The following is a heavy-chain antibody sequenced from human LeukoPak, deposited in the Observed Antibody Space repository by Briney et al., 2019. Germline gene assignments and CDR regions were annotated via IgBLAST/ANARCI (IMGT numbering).Heavy chain of an antibody. V-gene: IGHV4-34*01. CDR1: GGSFSDYY. J-gene: IGHJ4*02. Sequence: PSETLSLTCAVYGGSFSDYYWSWIRQSPGKGLEWIGEVNHSGSTNYNPSLKSRVTISIDTSKNQFSLKLSSVTAADTAVYYCARWAGLRGNYYYDYWGQGTLVTVSS. D-gene: IGHD5-24*01. CDR3: ARWAGLRGNYYYDY. CDR2: VNHSGST.